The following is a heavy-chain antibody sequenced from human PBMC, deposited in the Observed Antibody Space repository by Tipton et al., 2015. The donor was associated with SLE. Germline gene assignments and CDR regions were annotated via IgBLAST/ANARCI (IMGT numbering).Heavy chain of an antibody. CDR2: IYYSGST. D-gene: IGHD2-15*01. V-gene: IGHV4-39*07. Sequence: TLSLTCTVSGGSISSYYWGWIRQPPGKGLEWIGSIYYSGSTYYNPSLKSRVTISVDTSKNQFSLKLSSVTAADTAVYYCARQDPVVAAHAFDIWGQGTMVTVSS. CDR1: GGSISSYY. J-gene: IGHJ3*02. CDR3: ARQDPVVAAHAFDI.